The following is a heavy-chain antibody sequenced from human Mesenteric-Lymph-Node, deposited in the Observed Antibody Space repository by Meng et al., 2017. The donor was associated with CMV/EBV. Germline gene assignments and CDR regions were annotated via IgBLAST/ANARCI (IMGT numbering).Heavy chain of an antibody. D-gene: IGHD3-3*01. CDR2: IYYSGST. CDR3: ATLRYTIFGVVIEYYGMDV. V-gene: IGHV4-39*01. CDR1: GGSISSSSYY. J-gene: IGHJ6*02. Sequence: GSLRLSCTVSGGSISSSSYYWGWIRQPPGKGLGWIGRIYYSGSTYYNPSLKSRVTISVDTSKNQFSLKLSSVTAADTAVYYCATLRYTIFGVVIEYYGMDVWGQGTTVTVSS.